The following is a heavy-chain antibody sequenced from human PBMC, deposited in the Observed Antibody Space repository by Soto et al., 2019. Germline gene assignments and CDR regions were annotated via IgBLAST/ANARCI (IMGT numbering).Heavy chain of an antibody. V-gene: IGHV1-3*01. CDR2: INAGNGNT. Sequence: ASVKVSCKASGYTFTSYAMHWVRQAPGQRLEWMGWINAGNGNTKYSQKFQGRVTITRDTSASTAYMELSSLRSEDTAVYYCARSRQWVAARNYYYYYGMDVWGQGTTVTVSS. D-gene: IGHD6-6*01. CDR1: GYTFTSYA. J-gene: IGHJ6*02. CDR3: ARSRQWVAARNYYYYYGMDV.